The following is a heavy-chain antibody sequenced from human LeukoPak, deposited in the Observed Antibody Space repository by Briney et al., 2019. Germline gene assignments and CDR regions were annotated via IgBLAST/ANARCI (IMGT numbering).Heavy chain of an antibody. Sequence: SVKVSCKASGGTFSSYAISRVRQAPGQGLEWMGRIIPILGIANYAQKFQGRVTITADKSTSTAYMELSSLRSEDTAVYYCARDHLYYPPYYYYYGMDVWGQGTTVTVSS. CDR1: GGTFSSYA. CDR3: ARDHLYYPPYYYYYGMDV. V-gene: IGHV1-69*04. CDR2: IIPILGIA. J-gene: IGHJ6*02. D-gene: IGHD3-10*01.